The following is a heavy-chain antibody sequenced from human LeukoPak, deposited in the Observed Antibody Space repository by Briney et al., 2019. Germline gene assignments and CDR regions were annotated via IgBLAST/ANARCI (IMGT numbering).Heavy chain of an antibody. V-gene: IGHV3-23*01. CDR3: AKDVVSVYYYYMDV. Sequence: GGSLRLSCAASGFTFSSYGMSWVRQAPGKGLEWVSAISGSGGSTYYADSVKGRFTISRDNSKNTLYLQMNSLRAEDTAVYYCAKDVVSVYYYYMDVWGKGTTVTISS. D-gene: IGHD2-2*01. CDR2: ISGSGGST. J-gene: IGHJ6*03. CDR1: GFTFSSYG.